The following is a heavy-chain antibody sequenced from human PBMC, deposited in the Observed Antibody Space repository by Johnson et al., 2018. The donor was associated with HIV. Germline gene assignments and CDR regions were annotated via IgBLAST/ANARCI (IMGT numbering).Heavy chain of an antibody. CDR1: GFTFSSYG. J-gene: IGHJ3*02. V-gene: IGHV3-33*06. Sequence: QVQLVESGGGVVRPGRSLRLSCAASGFTFSSYGMHWVRQAPGKGLEWVAVIWYDGSNEHYADSVKGRFTISRDNSKNTLYLQMNSLRAEDTAVYYCAKSGSYYDSSAYHDAFDIWGQGTMVTVSS. CDR2: IWYDGSNE. D-gene: IGHD3-22*01. CDR3: AKSGSYYDSSAYHDAFDI.